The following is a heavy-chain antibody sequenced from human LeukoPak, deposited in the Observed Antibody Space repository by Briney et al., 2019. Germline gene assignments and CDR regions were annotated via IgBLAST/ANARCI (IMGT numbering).Heavy chain of an antibody. CDR1: GGSFSGYY. CDR3: ARSRGALYSSSWYADY. Sequence: SETLSLTCAVYGGSFSGYYWSWIRQPPGKGLEWIGEINHSGSTNYSPSLKSRVTISVDTSKNQFSLKLSSVTAADTAVYYCARSRGALYSSSWYADYWGQGTLVTVSS. J-gene: IGHJ4*02. V-gene: IGHV4-34*01. D-gene: IGHD6-13*01. CDR2: INHSGST.